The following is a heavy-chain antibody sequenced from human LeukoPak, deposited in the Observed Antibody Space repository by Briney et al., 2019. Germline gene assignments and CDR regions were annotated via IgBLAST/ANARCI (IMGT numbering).Heavy chain of an antibody. CDR3: VTPFAGAYGAFDI. CDR1: GFTFSSYA. J-gene: IGHJ3*02. CDR2: ISSNGGST. V-gene: IGHV3-64D*09. Sequence: GGSLRLSCSASGFTFSSYAMHWVRQAPGKGLEYVSAISSNGGSTYYADSVKGRFTISRDNSKNTLYLQMSSLRAEDTAVYHCVTPFAGAYGAFDIWGQGAMVTVSS. D-gene: IGHD1-26*01.